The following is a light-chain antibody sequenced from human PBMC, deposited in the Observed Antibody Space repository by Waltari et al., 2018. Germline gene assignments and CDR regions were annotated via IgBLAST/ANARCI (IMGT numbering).Light chain of an antibody. CDR2: GAS. CDR3: QQANSFPRT. CDR1: QGISRR. V-gene: IGKV1-12*01. Sequence: DIQMTQSPSSVSASVGDRVTITCRASQGISRRLAWYQQKPGTAPKLLIYGASSLQSGVPSRFSGSGSGTDFTLTISSLQPEDFATYYCQQANSFPRTFGQGTKVEMK. J-gene: IGKJ1*01.